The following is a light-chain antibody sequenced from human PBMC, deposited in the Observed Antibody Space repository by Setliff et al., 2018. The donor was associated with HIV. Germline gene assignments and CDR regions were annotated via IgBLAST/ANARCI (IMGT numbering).Light chain of an antibody. CDR3: SSYTSSNPYV. Sequence: QSALTQPASVSGSPGQSITISCTGTSSDVGSYNYVSWYQQHPGKAPKFMIYEVSNRPSGVSNRFSGSKSGNTASLTISGLQAEDEADYYCSSYTSSNPYVFGTGTKVTVL. CDR2: EVS. V-gene: IGLV2-14*01. CDR1: SSDVGSYNY. J-gene: IGLJ1*01.